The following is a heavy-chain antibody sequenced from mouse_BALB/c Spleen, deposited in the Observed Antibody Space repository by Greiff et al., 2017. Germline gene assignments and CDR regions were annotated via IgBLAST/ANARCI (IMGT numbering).Heavy chain of an antibody. CDR2: ISSGSSTI. J-gene: IGHJ2*01. CDR1: GFTFSSFG. Sequence: EVMLVESGGGLVQPGGSRKLSCAASGFTFSSFGMHWVRQAPEKGLEWVAYISSGSSTIYYADTVKGRFTISRDNPKNTLFLQMTSLRSEDTAMYYCARMGQYYFDYWGQGTTLTVSS. CDR3: ARMGQYYFDY. V-gene: IGHV5-17*02.